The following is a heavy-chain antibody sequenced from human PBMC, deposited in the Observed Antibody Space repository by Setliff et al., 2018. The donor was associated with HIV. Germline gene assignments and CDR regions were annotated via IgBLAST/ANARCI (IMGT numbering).Heavy chain of an antibody. V-gene: IGHV4-61*08. Sequence: PSETLSLTCSISGGVSGGDMGVHDWSWIRQPPGKGLEWIGYIYYSGSTNYNPSLKSRVTISVDTSKNQFSLKLSSVTAADTAVYYCARQRYYYYMDVWGKGTTVTVSS. D-gene: IGHD6-25*01. CDR1: GGVSGGDMGVHD. J-gene: IGHJ6*03. CDR2: IYYSGST. CDR3: ARQRYYYYMDV.